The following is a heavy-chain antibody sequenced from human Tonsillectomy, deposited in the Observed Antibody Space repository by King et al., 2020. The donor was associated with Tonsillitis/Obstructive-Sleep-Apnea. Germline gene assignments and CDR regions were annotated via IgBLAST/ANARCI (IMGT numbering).Heavy chain of an antibody. D-gene: IGHD2-15*01. J-gene: IGHJ6*02. CDR3: AGYGIAATNYYYYGMDV. CDR1: GFTFSSYS. V-gene: IGHV3-21*01. CDR2: ISSSSSYI. Sequence: VQLVESGGGLVKPGGSLRLSCAASGFTFSSYSMSWVRQAPGKGLEWVSSISSSSSYIYYADSVKGRFTISRDNAKNSLYLQMNSLRAEDTAVYYCAGYGIAATNYYYYGMDVWGQGTTVTVSS.